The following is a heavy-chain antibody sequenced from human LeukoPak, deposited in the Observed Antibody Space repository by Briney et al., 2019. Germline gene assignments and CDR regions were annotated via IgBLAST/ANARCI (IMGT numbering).Heavy chain of an antibody. CDR1: GFTFSSYA. D-gene: IGHD6-19*01. CDR3: AKDRGAPHLQWLVARRRFDY. V-gene: IGHV3-23*01. Sequence: LPGGSLRLSCAASGFTFSSYAMSWVRQAPGKGLEWVSAISGSGGSTYYADSVKGRFTISRDNSKNTLYLQMNSLRAEDTAVYYCAKDRGAPHLQWLVARRRFDYWGQGTLVTVSS. J-gene: IGHJ4*02. CDR2: ISGSGGST.